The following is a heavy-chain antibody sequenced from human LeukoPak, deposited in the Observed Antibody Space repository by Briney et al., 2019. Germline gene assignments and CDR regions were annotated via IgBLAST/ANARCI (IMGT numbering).Heavy chain of an antibody. CDR3: ARLSSSYPLWFDP. CDR1: GGSISSSNW. Sequence: SGTLSLTCAVSGGSISSSNWWRWVRQPPGKGLEWIGEIYHSGSTNYNPSLKSRVTISVDKSKNQFSLKLSSVTAADTAVYYCARLSSSYPLWFDPWGQGTLVTVSS. D-gene: IGHD6-13*01. CDR2: IYHSGST. V-gene: IGHV4-4*02. J-gene: IGHJ5*02.